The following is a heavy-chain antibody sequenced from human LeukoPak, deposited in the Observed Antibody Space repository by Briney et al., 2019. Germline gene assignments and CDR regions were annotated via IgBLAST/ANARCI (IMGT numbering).Heavy chain of an antibody. D-gene: IGHD2-15*01. CDR3: ASSSCSGGSCYLSDAFDI. CDR1: GGSISSYY. Sequence: SSETLSLTCTVSGGSISSYYWSWIRQPPGKGLEWIGYIYYSGSTNYNPSLKSRVTISVDTSKNQFSLKLSSVTAADTAVYYCASSSCSGGSCYLSDAFDIWGQGTMVTVSS. CDR2: IYYSGST. V-gene: IGHV4-59*01. J-gene: IGHJ3*02.